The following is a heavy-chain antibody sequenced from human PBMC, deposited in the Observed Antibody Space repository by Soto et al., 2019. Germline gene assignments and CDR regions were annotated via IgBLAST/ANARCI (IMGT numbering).Heavy chain of an antibody. Sequence: ASETLSLTCAVYGGSFSGYYWSWIRQPPGKGLEWIGAINHSGSTNYNPSLKSRVTISVDTSKNQFSLKLSSVTAADTAVYYCGRWSREMVRGVIIQYFDYWGQGTLVTVSS. D-gene: IGHD3-10*01. CDR1: GGSFSGYY. CDR3: GRWSREMVRGVIIQYFDY. V-gene: IGHV4-34*01. J-gene: IGHJ4*02. CDR2: INHSGST.